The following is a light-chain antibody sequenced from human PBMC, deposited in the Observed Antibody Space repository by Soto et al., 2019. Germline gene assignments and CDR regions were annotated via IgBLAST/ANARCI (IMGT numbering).Light chain of an antibody. CDR3: QHYNMWPHMLS. V-gene: IGKV3-15*01. J-gene: IGKJ4*01. CDR2: DAS. Sequence: DIVLTQSPGTLSLSPGERGTLSCRAIQGVVSNLAWYQHKPGQAPRLLIYDASTRATGVPATFSGSGSGTEFTLTISSLQSDDFAIYYCQHYNMWPHMLSFGGGTKVDI. CDR1: QGVVSN.